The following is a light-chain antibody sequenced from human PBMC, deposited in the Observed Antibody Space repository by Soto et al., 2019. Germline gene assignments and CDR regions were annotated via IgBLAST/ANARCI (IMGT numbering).Light chain of an antibody. V-gene: IGKV3-15*01. Sequence: EIVMTQSPATLSVSPGERATLSCRASQSVNSNLAWYQQKPGQTPKLLIYVASPRATGIPARFSGSGSGTEFTLTISSLQSEDFAIYYCQQYNVWPLTFGGGTKVEFK. J-gene: IGKJ4*01. CDR1: QSVNSN. CDR3: QQYNVWPLT. CDR2: VAS.